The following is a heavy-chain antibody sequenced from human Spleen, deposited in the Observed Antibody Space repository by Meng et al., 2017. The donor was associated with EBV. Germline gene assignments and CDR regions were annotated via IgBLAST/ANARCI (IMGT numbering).Heavy chain of an antibody. V-gene: IGHV4-39*01. CDR3: ARQVTEWQRFFDY. CDR1: GDSISANSSY. CDR2: IYYSGTT. Sequence: QLQQSGPRLLNLSEDLSLTCTVSGDSISANSSYWVWIRQAPGKGLQWIGSIYYSGTTYYSPSLKSRLTISIDTSKNQFSLKMNSVTAADTAVYYCARQVTEWQRFFDYWGQGALVTVSS. J-gene: IGHJ4*02. D-gene: IGHD5-12*01.